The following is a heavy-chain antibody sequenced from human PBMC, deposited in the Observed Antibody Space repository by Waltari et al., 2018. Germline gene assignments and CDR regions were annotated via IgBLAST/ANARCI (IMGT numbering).Heavy chain of an antibody. V-gene: IGHV4-59*01. CDR1: GGSISSYY. CDR3: ARAPRYRGASDV. Sequence: QVQLQESGPGLVKPSETLSLTCTVSGGSISSYYWSWIRQPPGKGLEWIGYIYYSGSTNYNPSLKSRVTISVDTSKNQFSLKLSSVTAADTAVYYCARAPRYRGASDVWGKGTTVIVSS. J-gene: IGHJ6*04. D-gene: IGHD2-15*01. CDR2: IYYSGST.